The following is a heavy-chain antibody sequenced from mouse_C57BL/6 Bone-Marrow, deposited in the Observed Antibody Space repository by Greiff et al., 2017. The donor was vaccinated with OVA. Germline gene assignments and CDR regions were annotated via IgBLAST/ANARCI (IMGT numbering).Heavy chain of an antibody. CDR1: GFTFSSYA. V-gene: IGHV5S21*01. D-gene: IGHD1-1*01. CDR3: TRGHYGSSPFAY. CDR2: ISSGGDYI. J-gene: IGHJ3*01. Sequence: EVKLVESGAGLVKPGGSLKLSCAASGFTFSSYAMSWVRQTPEKRLEWVAYISSGGDYIYYADTVKGRFTISRDNARNTLYLQMSSLKSEDTAMYYCTRGHYGSSPFAYWGQGTLVTVSA.